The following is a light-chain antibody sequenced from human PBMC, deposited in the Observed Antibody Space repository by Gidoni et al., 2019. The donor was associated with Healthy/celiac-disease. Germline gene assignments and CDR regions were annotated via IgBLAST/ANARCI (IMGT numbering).Light chain of an antibody. CDR1: QSISSW. J-gene: IGKJ1*01. CDR2: KAS. Sequence: DIQLTQSPSTLSASLGDRVTITCRASQSISSWLAWYQQKPGKAPKLLIYKASSLESGVPSRFSGSGSGTEFTLTISILQPDDFATYYCQQYNSYSPTTFGQGTKVEIK. CDR3: QQYNSYSPTT. V-gene: IGKV1-5*03.